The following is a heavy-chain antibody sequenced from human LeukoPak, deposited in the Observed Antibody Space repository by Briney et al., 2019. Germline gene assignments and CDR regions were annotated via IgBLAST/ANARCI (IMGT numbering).Heavy chain of an antibody. CDR1: GGSISSYY. J-gene: IGHJ4*02. V-gene: IGHV4-34*01. CDR2: INHSGST. D-gene: IGHD3-22*01. Sequence: KASETLSLTCTVSGGSISSYYWSWIRQPPGKGLEWIGEINHSGSTNYNPSLKSRVTISVDTSKNQFSLKLSSVTAADTAVYYCARGFDSSGYYDYWGQGNLVTVSS. CDR3: ARGFDSSGYYDY.